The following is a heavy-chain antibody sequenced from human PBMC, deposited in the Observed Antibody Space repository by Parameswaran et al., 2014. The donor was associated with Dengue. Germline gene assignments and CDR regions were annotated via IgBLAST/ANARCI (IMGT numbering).Heavy chain of an antibody. V-gene: IGHV3-15*01. CDR3: ARDHSGYEYNWFDP. J-gene: IGHJ5*02. D-gene: IGHD5-12*01. CDR2: IKSKTDGGTT. Sequence: VRQAPGKGLEWVGRIKSKTDGGTTDYAAPVKGRFTISRDNAKNSLYLQMNSLRAEDTAVYYCARDHSGYEYNWFDPWGQGTLVTVSS.